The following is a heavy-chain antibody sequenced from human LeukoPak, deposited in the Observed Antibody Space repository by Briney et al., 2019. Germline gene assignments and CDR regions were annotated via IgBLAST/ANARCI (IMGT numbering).Heavy chain of an antibody. CDR1: GGSISSYY. CDR2: IYYSGST. D-gene: IGHD6-13*01. Sequence: PSETLSLTCTVSGGSISSYYWSWIRQPPGKGLEWIGYIYYSGSTNYNPSLKSRVTISVDTSKDQFSLKLRSVTAADTAVYYCASGSWYQYYLQHWGQGTLVTVSS. J-gene: IGHJ1*01. V-gene: IGHV4-59*01. CDR3: ASGSWYQYYLQH.